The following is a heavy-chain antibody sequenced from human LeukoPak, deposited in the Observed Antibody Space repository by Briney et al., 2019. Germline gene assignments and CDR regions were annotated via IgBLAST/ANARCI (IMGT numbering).Heavy chain of an antibody. CDR2: MNPNSGST. CDR3: ARGSDWNARTFDI. D-gene: IGHD1-1*01. J-gene: IGHJ3*02. Sequence: GASVRVSCKAAGYTFTNYYINWVRQATEQGLEWMAWMNPNSGSTGSAQKFQGRVTLTRNTSISTAYMELSSLGSEDTAVYYCARGSDWNARTFDIWGQGTMVTVSS. V-gene: IGHV1-8*01. CDR1: GYTFTNYY.